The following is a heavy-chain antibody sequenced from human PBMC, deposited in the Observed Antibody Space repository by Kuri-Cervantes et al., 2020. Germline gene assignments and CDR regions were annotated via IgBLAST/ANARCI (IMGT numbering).Heavy chain of an antibody. CDR2: ISWNSGSI. Sequence: SLKISCAASGFTFDDYAMHWVRQAPGKGLEWVSGISWNSGSIGYADSVKGRFTISRDNAKNSLYLQMNSLRAEDTALYYCAKDIGRFNRGYYGAFDIWGQGTMVTVSS. V-gene: IGHV3-9*01. J-gene: IGHJ3*02. D-gene: IGHD3-3*01. CDR3: AKDIGRFNRGYYGAFDI. CDR1: GFTFDDYA.